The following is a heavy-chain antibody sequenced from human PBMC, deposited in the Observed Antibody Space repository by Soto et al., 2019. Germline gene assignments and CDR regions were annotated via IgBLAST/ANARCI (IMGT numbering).Heavy chain of an antibody. CDR2: INHSGST. D-gene: IGHD2-8*02. CDR1: GGSFSGYY. V-gene: IGHV4-34*01. CDR3: ARDKITGLFDY. J-gene: IGHJ4*02. Sequence: QVQLQQWGAGLLKPSETLSLTCAVYGGSFSGYYWTWIRQPPGTGLEWIGEINHSGSTNYNPSLKTRVTISVDTPKTQFSLKLSSVTAAETAVYYCARDKITGLFDYWGQGTLVTVSS.